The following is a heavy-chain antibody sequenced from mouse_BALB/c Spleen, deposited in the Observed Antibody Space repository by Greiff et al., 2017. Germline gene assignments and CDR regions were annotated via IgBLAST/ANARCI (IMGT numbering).Heavy chain of an antibody. D-gene: IGHD2-1*01. Sequence: VQLVESGPGLVAPSQSLSITCTVSGFSLTGYGVNWVRQTPGKGLEWLGIIWGDGSTDYNSALNSRLSISKDNTKSQVILKMNSLQTDDTARYYCASTTIRYYAMDYWGQGTSVTVSA. V-gene: IGHV2-6-7*01. CDR1: GFSLTGYG. CDR3: ASTTIRYYAMDY. J-gene: IGHJ4*01. CDR2: IWGDGST.